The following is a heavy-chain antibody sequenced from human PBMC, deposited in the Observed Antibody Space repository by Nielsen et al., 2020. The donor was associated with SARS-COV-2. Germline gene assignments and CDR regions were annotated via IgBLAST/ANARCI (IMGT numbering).Heavy chain of an antibody. V-gene: IGHV3-33*08. J-gene: IGHJ6*02. D-gene: IGHD2-2*01. Sequence: GESLKISCAASGFTFSAYAMIWVRQAPGKGLEWVAVIWYDGSNKYYADSVKGRFTISRDNAKNSLYLQMNSLRAEDTALYHCARAPSPLYCSSTSCYFDVWGQGTTVTVSS. CDR3: ARAPSPLYCSSTSCYFDV. CDR2: IWYDGSNK. CDR1: GFTFSAYA.